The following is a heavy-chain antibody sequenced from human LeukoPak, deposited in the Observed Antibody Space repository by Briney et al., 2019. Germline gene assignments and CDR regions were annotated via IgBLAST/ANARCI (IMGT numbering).Heavy chain of an antibody. CDR1: GFTFTTYW. Sequence: GGSLRLSCAASGFTFTTYWMSWVRQAPGKGLEWVANMKPDGSEIFYVDSVKGRFTISRDNAKNSLYLQMNSLRAEDTAVYYCARDVYYGSGSPRLDYWGQGTLVTVSS. CDR3: ARDVYYGSGSPRLDY. D-gene: IGHD3-10*01. J-gene: IGHJ4*02. V-gene: IGHV3-7*01. CDR2: MKPDGSEI.